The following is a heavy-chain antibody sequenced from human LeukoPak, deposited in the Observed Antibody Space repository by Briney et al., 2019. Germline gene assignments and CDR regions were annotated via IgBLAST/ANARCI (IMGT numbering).Heavy chain of an antibody. CDR1: GFTFSSYS. CDR3: ARGGTFVSDY. J-gene: IGHJ4*02. V-gene: IGHV3-21*01. D-gene: IGHD1-1*01. CDR2: IISSSSYI. Sequence: GGSLRPSCAASGFTFSSYSMTWVRQAPGKRLEWVSSIISSSSYIYYADSVKGRFTISRDNAKNSLYLQMNSLRAEDTAVYYCARGGTFVSDYWGQGTLVTVSS.